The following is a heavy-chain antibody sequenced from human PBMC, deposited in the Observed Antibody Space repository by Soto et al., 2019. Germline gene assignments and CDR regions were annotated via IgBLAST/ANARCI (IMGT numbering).Heavy chain of an antibody. J-gene: IGHJ4*02. CDR3: ARDRAGAVYFDY. CDR1: GGSISSGGYY. D-gene: IGHD6-13*01. Sequence: QVQLQESGPGLVKPSQTLSLTCTVSGGSISSGGYYWSWIRQHPGKGLEWIGYIYYSGSTYYNPSLKSRVTISVDTSKSQCSLQLSSVTAADTAVYCCARDRAGAVYFDYWGQGTLVTVSS. V-gene: IGHV4-31*03. CDR2: IYYSGST.